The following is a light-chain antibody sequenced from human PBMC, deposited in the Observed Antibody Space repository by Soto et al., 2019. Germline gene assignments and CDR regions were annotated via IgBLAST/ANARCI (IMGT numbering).Light chain of an antibody. J-gene: IGKJ4*01. CDR2: AAS. CDR1: QGITTH. CDR3: QQYDNLPLT. V-gene: IGKV1-33*01. Sequence: IQMTQSPSSLSASVGDRVTITCRASQGITTHINWFQQRAGKAPNLLISAASSLQSGVPSRFSGSGSGRDFTFTISSLQPEDIATYYCQQYDNLPLTFGGGTKVDI.